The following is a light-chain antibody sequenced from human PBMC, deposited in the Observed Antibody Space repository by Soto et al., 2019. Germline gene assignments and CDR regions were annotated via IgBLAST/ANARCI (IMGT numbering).Light chain of an antibody. CDR2: APF. CDR1: QGISSW. Sequence: DIQMTQSPSSVSASVGDRVTITCRASQGISSWLAWYQQKPGKAPKLLIYAPFSLQSGGPSRFSGSGSGRDCTLTISSLQPADFATYYCQESNSFSLTFGGGTKVEIK. CDR3: QESNSFSLT. J-gene: IGKJ4*01. V-gene: IGKV1D-12*01.